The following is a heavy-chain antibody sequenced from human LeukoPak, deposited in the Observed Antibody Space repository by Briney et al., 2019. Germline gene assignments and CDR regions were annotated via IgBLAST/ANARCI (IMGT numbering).Heavy chain of an antibody. CDR2: IRQDGSQK. V-gene: IGHV3-7*01. J-gene: IGHJ4*02. Sequence: PGGSLRLSCAASGFTFSSYWMSWVRQAPGKGLEWVATIRQDGSQKYYVDSVKGRFTTSRHNAKNSLYLQMNSLRAEDTAVYYCARESGSVTSEVYFDYWGQGTLVTVSS. CDR1: GFTFSSYW. D-gene: IGHD4-17*01. CDR3: ARESGSVTSEVYFDY.